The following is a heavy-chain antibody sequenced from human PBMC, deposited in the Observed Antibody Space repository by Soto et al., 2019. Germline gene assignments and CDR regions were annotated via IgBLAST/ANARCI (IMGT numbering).Heavy chain of an antibody. V-gene: IGHV4-59*01. CDR3: ARDLYCSSTSCRNGYEPGGSAFDI. CDR2: IYYSGST. D-gene: IGHD2-2*01. CDR1: GGSISSYY. Sequence: SETLSLTCTVSGGSISSYYWSWIRQPPGKGLEWIGYIYYSGSTNYNPSLKSRVTISVDTSKNQFSLKLSSVTAADTAVYYCARDLYCSSTSCRNGYEPGGSAFDIWGQGTMVTVS. J-gene: IGHJ3*02.